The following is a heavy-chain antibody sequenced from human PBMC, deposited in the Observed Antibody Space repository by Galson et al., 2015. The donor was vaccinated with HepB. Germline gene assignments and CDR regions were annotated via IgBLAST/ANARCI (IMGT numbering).Heavy chain of an antibody. J-gene: IGHJ4*02. CDR1: GGSIGSGGYS. D-gene: IGHD5-18*01. Sequence: SLNCALSGGSIGSGGYSCSWIRPPPGKAPGLVGYIYHSGSSYYNPSLQSRLTISVDTPKNQFSLKLTSVTAADTAVYYCASIQAPGYDYGEAFDYWGQGRLVTVSS. CDR3: ASIQAPGYDYGEAFDY. CDR2: IYHSGSS. V-gene: IGHV4-30-2*01.